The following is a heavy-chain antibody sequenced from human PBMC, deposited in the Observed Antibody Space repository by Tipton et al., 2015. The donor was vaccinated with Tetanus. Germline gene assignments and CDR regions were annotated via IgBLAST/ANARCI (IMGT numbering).Heavy chain of an antibody. D-gene: IGHD6-13*01. CDR1: GRSLSGSTYY. J-gene: IGHJ4*02. V-gene: IGHV4-39*07. CDR2: FYYSGSS. CDR3: AREPAATGTSLFDY. Sequence: GLVKPSETLTLTCAVSGRSLSGSTYYWGWIRQPPGKGLEWIGGFYYSGSSYYNSSLKSRVTISVDKSKNQFSLRLGSVTAADTAMYYCAREPAATGTSLFDYWGQGALVTVSS.